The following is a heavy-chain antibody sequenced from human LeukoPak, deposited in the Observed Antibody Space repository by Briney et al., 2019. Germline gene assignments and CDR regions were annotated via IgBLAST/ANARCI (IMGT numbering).Heavy chain of an antibody. V-gene: IGHV1-69*13. CDR1: GGTFSSYA. J-gene: IGHJ4*02. Sequence: VASVKVSCKASGGTFSSYAISWVRQAPGQGLEWMGGIIPIFGTANYAQKFQGRVTITADESTSTAYMELSSLRSEDTAVYYCARGSIQLWLPDWSDYFDYWGQGTLVTVSS. D-gene: IGHD5-18*01. CDR2: IIPIFGTA. CDR3: ARGSIQLWLPDWSDYFDY.